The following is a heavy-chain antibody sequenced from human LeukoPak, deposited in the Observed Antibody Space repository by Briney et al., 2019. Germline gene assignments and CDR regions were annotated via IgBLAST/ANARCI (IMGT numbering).Heavy chain of an antibody. CDR3: ARGAETTSFDS. CDR2: IYTSGNT. CDR1: GGSISSSSYY. D-gene: IGHD1-7*01. J-gene: IGHJ4*02. Sequence: SETLSLTCTVSGGSISSSSYYWGWIRQPAGKGLEWIGRIYTSGNTNYNPSLKSRVTMSIDTSKSQFSLKLSSVTAADTAVYYCARGAETTSFDSWGQGTLVTVSS. V-gene: IGHV4-61*02.